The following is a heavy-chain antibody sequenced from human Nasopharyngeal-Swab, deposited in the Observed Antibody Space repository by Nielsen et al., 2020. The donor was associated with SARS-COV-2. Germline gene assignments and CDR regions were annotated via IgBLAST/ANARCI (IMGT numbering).Heavy chain of an antibody. CDR3: AKDRDSGDDSDDYYHYYGMDV. Sequence: GESLKISCAASGFTFSNVAMSWVRQAPGKGLEWVSVISGDSDTTYYADSVRGRFTISRDNSKNTLNLQMNSLRAEDTAIYYCAKDRDSGDDSDDYYHYYGMDVWGQGTTVTVSS. CDR2: ISGDSDTT. D-gene: IGHD5-12*01. CDR1: GFTFSNVA. V-gene: IGHV3-23*01. J-gene: IGHJ6*02.